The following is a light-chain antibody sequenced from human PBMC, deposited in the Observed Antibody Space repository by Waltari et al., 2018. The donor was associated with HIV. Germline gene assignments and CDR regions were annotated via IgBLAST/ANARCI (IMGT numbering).Light chain of an antibody. CDR2: DTN. J-gene: IGLJ2*01. Sequence: QVAVTQASSMTVSPVGTLVITCRFNLGGVTINHHAYWFQQNHGQAPTTLIHDTNERHPCTPARLSVILLGDKAALTLSDARSEDEAKYYCLLFFDGRRVFGGGTMVTV. V-gene: IGLV7-46*01. CDR3: LLFFDGRRV. CDR1: LGGVTINHH.